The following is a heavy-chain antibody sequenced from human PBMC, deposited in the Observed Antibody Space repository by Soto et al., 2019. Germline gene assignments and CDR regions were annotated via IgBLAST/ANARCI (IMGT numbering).Heavy chain of an antibody. CDR1: GGTFSTYA. CDR2: IIPMFGTA. J-gene: IGHJ4*02. CDR3: ASGIQLWLRRINNGYSG. V-gene: IGHV1-69*12. D-gene: IGHD5-18*01. Sequence: QVQLVQSGAEVKKPESSVKVSCKAPGGTFSTYAISWVRQAPGQGLEWMGGIIPMFGTANYAQRFQDRVTITADEPTNTVYMELSSLRSEDTAEYFCASGIQLWLRRINNGYSGWGQGTLVTVSS.